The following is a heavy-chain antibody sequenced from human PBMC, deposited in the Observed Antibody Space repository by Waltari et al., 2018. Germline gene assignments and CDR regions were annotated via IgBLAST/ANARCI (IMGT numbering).Heavy chain of an antibody. CDR2: FDPEDGET. V-gene: IGHV1-24*01. D-gene: IGHD2-2*02. CDR3: ATHIGDCSSTSCYTFDY. Sequence: QVQLVQSGAEVKKPGASVKVSCKVSGYTLTELSKPWGRQAPGKGLGWMGGFDPEDGETIYAQKFQGRVTMTEDTSTDTAYMELSSLRSEDTAVYYCATHIGDCSSTSCYTFDYWGQGTLVTVSS. J-gene: IGHJ4*02. CDR1: GYTLTELS.